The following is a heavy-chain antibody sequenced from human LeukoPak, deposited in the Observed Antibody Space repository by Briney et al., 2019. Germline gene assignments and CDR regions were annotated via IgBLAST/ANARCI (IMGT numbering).Heavy chain of an antibody. CDR1: RFTFSAYN. J-gene: IGHJ4*02. V-gene: IGHV3-48*02. CDR3: ARTSYYDLDY. D-gene: IGHD3-10*01. Sequence: PGGSLRLSCAVSRFTFSAYNMNWVRQAPGKGLEWVSYISSSSRTIYYADSVKGRFTISRDNAKNSLYLQLNSLRDEDTAVYYCARTSYYDLDYWGQGTLVTVSS. CDR2: ISSSSRTI.